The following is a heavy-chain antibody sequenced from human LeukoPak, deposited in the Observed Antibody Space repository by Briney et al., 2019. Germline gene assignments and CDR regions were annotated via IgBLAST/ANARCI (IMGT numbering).Heavy chain of an antibody. CDR3: ARDATPPYDFWSGSRGYYFDY. J-gene: IGHJ4*02. CDR2: IKQDGSEK. CDR1: GFTFGSYW. Sequence: PGGSLRLSCAASGFTFGSYWMSWVRQAPGKGLEWVANIKQDGSEKYYVDSVKGRFTISRDNAKNSLYLQMNSLRAEDTAVYYCARDATPPYDFWSGSRGYYFDYWGQGTLVTVSS. D-gene: IGHD3-3*01. V-gene: IGHV3-7*01.